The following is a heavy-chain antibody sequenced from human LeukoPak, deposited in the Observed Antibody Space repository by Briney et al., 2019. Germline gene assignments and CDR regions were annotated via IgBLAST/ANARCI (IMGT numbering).Heavy chain of an antibody. Sequence: SGGSLRLSCAASGFTFSSCVMNWVRQAPGKGLEWVSAVSGSGGSTSYADSVKGRFTISRDNSKSTLYLQMNNLRVEDTAVYYCAKGVGASYYFDYWGQGTLVTVSS. CDR1: GFTFSSCV. J-gene: IGHJ4*02. D-gene: IGHD1-26*01. CDR2: VSGSGGST. V-gene: IGHV3-23*01. CDR3: AKGVGASYYFDY.